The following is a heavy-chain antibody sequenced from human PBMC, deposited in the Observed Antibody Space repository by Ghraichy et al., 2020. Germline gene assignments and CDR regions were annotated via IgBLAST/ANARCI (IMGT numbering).Heavy chain of an antibody. V-gene: IGHV3-9*01. CDR2: ISWNSGSI. CDR3: AKDRDSSGLTIDY. J-gene: IGHJ4*02. D-gene: IGHD3-22*01. CDR1: GFTFHDYA. Sequence: SLNISCVASGFTFHDYAMHWVRQAPGKGLEWVSGISWNSGSIDYVDSVKGRFTISRNNAEKSLYLHMSSLRTEDTAFYFCAKDRDSSGLTIDYWGQGALVTVSS.